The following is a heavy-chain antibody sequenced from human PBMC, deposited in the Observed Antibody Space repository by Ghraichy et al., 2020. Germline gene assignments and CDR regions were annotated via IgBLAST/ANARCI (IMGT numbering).Heavy chain of an antibody. CDR3: ARGAVVVVAATPLAWFDP. CDR2: INAGNGNT. J-gene: IGHJ5*02. D-gene: IGHD2-15*01. V-gene: IGHV1-3*01. CDR1: GYTFTSYA. Sequence: ASVKVSCKASGYTFTSYAMHWVRQAPGQRLEWMGWINAGNGNTKYSQKFQGRVTITRDTSASTAYMELSSLRSEDTAVYYCARGAVVVVAATPLAWFDPWGQGTLVTVSS.